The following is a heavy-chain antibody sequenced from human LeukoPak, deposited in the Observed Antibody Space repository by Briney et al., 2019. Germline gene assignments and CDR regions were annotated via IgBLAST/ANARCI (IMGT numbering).Heavy chain of an antibody. J-gene: IGHJ5*02. V-gene: IGHV1-2*02. D-gene: IGHD2-15*01. CDR1: GYTFTDYY. Sequence: ASVKVSCKASGYTFTDYYIHWVRQAPGQGLEWMGWINPKSGGTNYAQKFQGRVTVNRNTSISTAYMELSSLRSEDTAVYYCARGYCSGGSCYSLGWFDPWGQGTLVTVSS. CDR3: ARGYCSGGSCYSLGWFDP. CDR2: INPKSGGT.